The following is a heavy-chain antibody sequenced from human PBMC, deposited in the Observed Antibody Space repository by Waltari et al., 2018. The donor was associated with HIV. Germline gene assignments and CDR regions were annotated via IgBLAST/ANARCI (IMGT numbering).Heavy chain of an antibody. V-gene: IGHV3-7*01. CDR2: ISQDGVDK. J-gene: IGHJ4*02. CDR1: GFTFSGYW. D-gene: IGHD6-19*01. Sequence: EVQLVESGGGLVQPGGSLRLSCAASGFTFSGYWMSWVRQAQGEGRGWVANISQDGVDKYYVESVKGRFTISRDNAKNSLYLQMNSLRAEDTALYYCARDYASSVAGTGYWGQGTLVTVSS. CDR3: ARDYASSVAGTGY.